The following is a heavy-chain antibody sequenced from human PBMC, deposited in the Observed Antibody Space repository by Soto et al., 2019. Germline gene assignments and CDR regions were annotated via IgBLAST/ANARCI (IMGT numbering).Heavy chain of an antibody. V-gene: IGHV3-21*01. CDR2: ISSGSSYI. CDR1: GFTFSTYT. J-gene: IGHJ5*01. Sequence: LRLSCAASGFTFSTYTMNWVRQAPGKGLEWISSISSGSSYIYYAGSVKGRFTISRDNAKNSLFLQMNSLRADGTAVYYCARDILSGGAYPDSWGQGTKVTVSS. D-gene: IGHD3-10*01. CDR3: ARDILSGGAYPDS.